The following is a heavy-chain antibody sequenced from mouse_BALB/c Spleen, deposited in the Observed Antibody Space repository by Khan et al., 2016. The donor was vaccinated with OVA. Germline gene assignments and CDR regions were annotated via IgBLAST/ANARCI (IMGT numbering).Heavy chain of an antibody. CDR3: ARLRGTARYFDG. D-gene: IGHD3-3*01. CDR1: GYSITSDYA. V-gene: IGHV3-2*02. Sequence: EVQLQESGPGLVKPSQSLSLTCTVTGYSITSDYAWNWIRQFPGNKLEWMGYISYSGSTSYNPSLKSRISITRDTSKNQFFLQLNSVTTEDTATXYCARLRGTARYFDGWGAGTTVTVAS. CDR2: ISYSGST. J-gene: IGHJ1*01.